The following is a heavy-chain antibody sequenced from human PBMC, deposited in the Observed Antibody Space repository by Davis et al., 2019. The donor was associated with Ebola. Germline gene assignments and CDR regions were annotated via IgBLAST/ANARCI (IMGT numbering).Heavy chain of an antibody. J-gene: IGHJ4*02. CDR3: ATPLGLCSGGSCPLGY. D-gene: IGHD2-15*01. V-gene: IGHV4-39*01. CDR2: IYYSGST. Sequence: MPSETLSPTCNVSGGSTSSSSSYWVWIRQPPRKGLEWIGSIYYSGSTYYNPSLKSRVTISVDTSKNQFSLKLSSVTAADTAVYYCATPLGLCSGGSCPLGYWGQGTLVTVSS. CDR1: GGSTSSSSSY.